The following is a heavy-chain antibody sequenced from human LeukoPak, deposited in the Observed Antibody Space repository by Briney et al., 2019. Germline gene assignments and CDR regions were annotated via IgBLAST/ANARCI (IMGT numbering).Heavy chain of an antibody. J-gene: IGHJ4*02. CDR3: ARQVDYSSGWPGYYYDSSGYHY. V-gene: IGHV4-39*01. CDR2: IYYSGST. CDR1: GGSISSSSYY. D-gene: IGHD3-22*01. Sequence: SETLSLTCTVSGGSISSSSYYWGWIRQPPGKGLEWIGSIYYSGSTYYNPSLKSRVTISVDTSKNQFSLKLSSVTAADMAVYYCARQVDYSSGWPGYYYDSSGYHYWGQGTLVTVSS.